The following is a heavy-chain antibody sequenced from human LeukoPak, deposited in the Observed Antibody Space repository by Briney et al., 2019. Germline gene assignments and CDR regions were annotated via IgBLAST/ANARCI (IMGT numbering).Heavy chain of an antibody. J-gene: IGHJ4*02. D-gene: IGHD1-26*01. Sequence: SETLSLTCAVYGGSFRGYYWSWIRQPPGKGLEWIAYIYYSGNTNYNPSLKSRVTISVDTSKNQFSLKLSSLTAADTAVYDCARGVGASPGYFDYWGQGTLVTVSS. CDR1: GGSFRGYY. CDR2: IYYSGNT. V-gene: IGHV4-59*01. CDR3: ARGVGASPGYFDY.